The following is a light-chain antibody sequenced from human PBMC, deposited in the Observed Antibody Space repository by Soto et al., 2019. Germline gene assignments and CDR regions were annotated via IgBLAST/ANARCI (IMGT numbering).Light chain of an antibody. V-gene: IGKV3-20*01. J-gene: IGKJ5*01. CDR1: QSVSNNY. Sequence: ESVVAQSPGTPCLSPGERATLSCRASQSVSNNYLAWYQQKPGQAPRLLIYGASNRATGIPDRFSGSGSGTDFTLTISRLEPEDFAVYYCQQYGSSGTFGQGTRLEIK. CDR3: QQYGSSGT. CDR2: GAS.